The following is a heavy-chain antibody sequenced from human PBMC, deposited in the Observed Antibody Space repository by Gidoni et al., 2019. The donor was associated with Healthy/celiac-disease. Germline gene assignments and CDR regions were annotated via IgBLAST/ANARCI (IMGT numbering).Heavy chain of an antibody. CDR2: ISSSSSYT. V-gene: IGHV3-11*06. CDR3: ARVHYGSGSYSSDY. Sequence: QVQLVESGGGLVKPGGSLRLSCAASGFTFRDYYMSWIRQAPGKGLEWVSYISSSSSYTNYADSVKGRFTISRDNAKNSLYLQMNSLRAEDTAVYYCARVHYGSGSYSSDYWGQGTLVTVSS. J-gene: IGHJ4*02. D-gene: IGHD3-10*01. CDR1: GFTFRDYY.